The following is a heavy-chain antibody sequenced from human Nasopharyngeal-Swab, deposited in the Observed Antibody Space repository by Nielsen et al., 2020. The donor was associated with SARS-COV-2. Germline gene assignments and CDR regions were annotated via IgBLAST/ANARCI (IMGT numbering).Heavy chain of an antibody. CDR2: INPNSGGT. V-gene: IGHV1-2*06. J-gene: IGHJ4*02. CDR1: GYTFTGYY. D-gene: IGHD5-24*01. CDR3: ASPRNRDGYNSFDY. Sequence: ASVKVSCKASGYTFTGYYMHWVRQAPGQGLEWMGRINPNSGGTNYAQKFQGRVTMTRDTSISTAYMELSRLRSDDTAVYYCASPRNRDGYNSFDYWGQGILVTVSS.